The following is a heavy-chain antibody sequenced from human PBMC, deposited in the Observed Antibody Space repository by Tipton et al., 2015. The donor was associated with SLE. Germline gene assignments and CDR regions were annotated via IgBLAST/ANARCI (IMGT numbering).Heavy chain of an antibody. CDR2: MDPHSGNA. J-gene: IGHJ4*02. D-gene: IGHD3-3*01. Sequence: QLVQSGAEVKKPGASVKVSCKTSGYTFTSYNINWVRQASGQGLEWLGWMDPHSGNADYSQKFQGRVTMTRDTSISTAYMELSRLRSDDTAVYYCALWPITIFGVVAYYWGQGTLVTVSS. V-gene: IGHV1-8*01. CDR1: GYTFTSYN. CDR3: ALWPITIFGVVAYY.